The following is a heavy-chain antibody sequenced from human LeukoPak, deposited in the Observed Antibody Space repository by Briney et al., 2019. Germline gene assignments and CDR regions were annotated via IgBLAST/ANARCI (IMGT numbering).Heavy chain of an antibody. CDR1: GYTFTGYY. D-gene: IGHD3-22*01. CDR2: INPNSGGT. Sequence: ASVKVSCKASGYTFTGYYMHWVRQAPGQGLEWMGWINPNSGGTNYAQKFQGRVTKTRDTSISTAYMELGRLRSDDTAVYYCARGLATYDSSGYTAFDIWGQGTMVTVSS. CDR3: ARGLATYDSSGYTAFDI. J-gene: IGHJ3*02. V-gene: IGHV1-2*02.